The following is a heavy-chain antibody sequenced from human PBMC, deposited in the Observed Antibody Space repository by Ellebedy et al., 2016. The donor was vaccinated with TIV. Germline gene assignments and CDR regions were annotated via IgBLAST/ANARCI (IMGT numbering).Heavy chain of an antibody. CDR2: ISYDGTKE. Sequence: PGGSLRLSCATSGFVFRSYAMHWVRQAPGKGLEWVAVISYDGTKEYFADSVKGRFTISRDNSKDTVYLQMNSLRAEDTAVYYCTRDVGFVAGTGGYWGQGTLVTVSS. V-gene: IGHV3-33*05. D-gene: IGHD6-19*01. CDR3: TRDVGFVAGTGGY. CDR1: GFVFRSYA. J-gene: IGHJ4*02.